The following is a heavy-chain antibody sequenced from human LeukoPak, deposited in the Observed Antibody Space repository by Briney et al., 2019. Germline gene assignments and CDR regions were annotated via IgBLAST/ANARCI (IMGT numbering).Heavy chain of an antibody. CDR3: ARDEQHLVPFDY. CDR2: IDSDGSTT. Sequence: GGSLRLSCAASGFTFSSYWMHWVRQAPGKGLVWLSRIDSDGSTTSYADSVKGRFTISRDNAKNTLYLQMNSLRAEDTAVYYCARDEQHLVPFDYWGQGTMVTVSS. J-gene: IGHJ4*02. V-gene: IGHV3-74*01. CDR1: GFTFSSYW. D-gene: IGHD6-13*01.